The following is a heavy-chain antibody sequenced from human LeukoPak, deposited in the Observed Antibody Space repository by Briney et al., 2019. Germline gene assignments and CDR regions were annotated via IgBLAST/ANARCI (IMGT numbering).Heavy chain of an antibody. CDR3: AGFDYYDSSGYYESIRRDY. CDR1: GGSISSSSYY. J-gene: IGHJ4*02. CDR2: IYYSGST. V-gene: IGHV4-39*01. Sequence: PSETLSLTCTVSGGSISSSSYYWGWLRQPPGKGLEWIGSIYYSGSTYYNPSLKSRVTISVDTSKNQFSLKLSSVTAADTAVYYCAGFDYYDSSGYYESIRRDYWGQGTLVTVSS. D-gene: IGHD3-22*01.